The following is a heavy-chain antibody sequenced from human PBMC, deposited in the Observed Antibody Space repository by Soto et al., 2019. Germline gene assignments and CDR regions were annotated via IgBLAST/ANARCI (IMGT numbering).Heavy chain of an antibody. D-gene: IGHD2-8*01. V-gene: IGHV3-21*01. Sequence: GGSLRLSCAASGFTFSSYSMNWVRQAPGKGLEWVSSISSSSYIYYADSVKGRFTISRDNAKNSLYQQMNSLRAEDTAVYYGARDTYCTNGVCYFDYWGQGTLVTVSS. J-gene: IGHJ4*02. CDR2: ISSSSYI. CDR3: ARDTYCTNGVCYFDY. CDR1: GFTFSSYS.